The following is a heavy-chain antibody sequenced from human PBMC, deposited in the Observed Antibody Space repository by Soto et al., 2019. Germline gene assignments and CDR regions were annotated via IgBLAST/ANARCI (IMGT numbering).Heavy chain of an antibody. V-gene: IGHV1-8*01. CDR2: MNPNSGNT. J-gene: IGHJ5*02. Sequence: QVQLVQSGAEVKKPGASVKVSCKASGYTFTSYDINWVRQATGQGLEWMGWMNPNSGNTGYAQKFQGRVTMTRNTSISTAYIELSSLRSEDTAVYYCARESSAAGTGWFDPWGQGTLVTVSS. CDR3: ARESSAAGTGWFDP. CDR1: GYTFTSYD. D-gene: IGHD6-13*01.